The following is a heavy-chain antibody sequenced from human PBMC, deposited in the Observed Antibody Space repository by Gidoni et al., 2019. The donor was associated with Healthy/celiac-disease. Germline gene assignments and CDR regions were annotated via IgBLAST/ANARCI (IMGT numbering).Heavy chain of an antibody. J-gene: IGHJ4*02. CDR1: GFTFSSYG. V-gene: IGHV3-33*01. Sequence: QVPLVESGGGVVQPGRSLRLSCAASGFTFSSYGMHWVRQAPGKGLEWVAVIWYDGSNKYYADSVKGRFTISRDNSKNTLYLQMNSLRAEDTAVYYCARESPTEYSSSSHFDYWGQGTLVTVSS. D-gene: IGHD6-6*01. CDR3: ARESPTEYSSSSHFDY. CDR2: IWYDGSNK.